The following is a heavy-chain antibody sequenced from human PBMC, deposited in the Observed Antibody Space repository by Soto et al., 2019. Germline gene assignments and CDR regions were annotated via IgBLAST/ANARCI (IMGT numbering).Heavy chain of an antibody. Sequence: QVQLQESGPGLVKPSGTLSLTCVVSGASISSNNWWSWVRQHPGKGLELIGEIYHSGTTSYNPSLKSLVTMSVDKSKNQFSLKVTSVTAANTAVYFCAKDGSGHPYYSDNWGQGTLVTVSS. V-gene: IGHV4-4*02. D-gene: IGHD2-15*01. CDR1: GASISSNNW. J-gene: IGHJ4*02. CDR3: AKDGSGHPYYSDN. CDR2: IYHSGTT.